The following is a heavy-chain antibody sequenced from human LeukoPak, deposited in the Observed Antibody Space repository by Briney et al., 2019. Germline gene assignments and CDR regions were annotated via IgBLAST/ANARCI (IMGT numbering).Heavy chain of an antibody. V-gene: IGHV4-4*07. CDR1: GGSISSYY. CDR3: ARRLKTVVAEFYFDY. D-gene: IGHD3-22*01. J-gene: IGHJ4*02. CDR2: IYASGST. Sequence: SETLSLTYTVSGGSISSYYWSWIRQPAGKGLEWIGRIYASGSTNYNPSLKSRVTMSVDTSKNQFSLKLTSVTAADTAVYYCARRLKTVVAEFYFDYWGQGTLVTVSS.